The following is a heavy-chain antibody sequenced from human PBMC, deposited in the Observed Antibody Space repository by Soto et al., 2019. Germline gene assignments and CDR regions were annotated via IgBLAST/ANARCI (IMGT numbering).Heavy chain of an antibody. CDR2: INGDGSTT. CDR1: GAIFNNYW. V-gene: IGHV3-74*01. Sequence: LRLSCAASGAIFNNYWMHWVRQAPGKGLVWVARINGDGSTTTYVDSVKGRFTISRDNAKNTVYLQMNSLRAEDTAVYYCARGSGPRGRPYWGQGILVTVSS. CDR3: ARGSGPRGRPY. D-gene: IGHD6-25*01. J-gene: IGHJ4*02.